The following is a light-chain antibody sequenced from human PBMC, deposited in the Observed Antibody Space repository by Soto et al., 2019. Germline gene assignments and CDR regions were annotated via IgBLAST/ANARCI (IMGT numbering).Light chain of an antibody. CDR2: WAS. V-gene: IGKV4-1*01. J-gene: IGKJ3*01. Sequence: DIVMTQSPDSLAVSLGDRATINCKSSQSVLYSSSNNNYLAWYQQKPGQPPKLLIYWASTRESGVPARFSGSGSGTDFTLTISSLQAEDVAVYYCQQYYSPPFTFGPGTKVDIK. CDR1: QSVLYSSSNNNY. CDR3: QQYYSPPFT.